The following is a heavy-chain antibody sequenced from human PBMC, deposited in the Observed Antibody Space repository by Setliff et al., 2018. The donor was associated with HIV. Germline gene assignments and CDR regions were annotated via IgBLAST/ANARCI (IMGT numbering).Heavy chain of an antibody. CDR2: INPDGSHR. D-gene: IGHD3-16*01. Sequence: PGESLKISCAASGFTFTISWMNWVRQAPGKGLEWVANINPDGSHRDYVDSVKGRFTISRDNAKNSLYLQMNSLRAEDTAVYYCARDRAYASFDYWGQGALVTVSS. CDR1: GFTFTISW. CDR3: ARDRAYASFDY. J-gene: IGHJ4*02. V-gene: IGHV3-7*03.